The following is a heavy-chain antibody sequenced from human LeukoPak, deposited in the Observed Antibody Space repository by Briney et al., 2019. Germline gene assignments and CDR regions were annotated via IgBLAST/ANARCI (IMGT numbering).Heavy chain of an antibody. CDR3: ARHAGLVVPAAITFDI. Sequence: SETLSLTCTVSGGSISSYYWSWIRQPPGKGLEWIGYIYYSGSTNYNPSLKSRVTISVDTSKNQFSLKLSSVTAADTAVYYCARHAGLVVPAAITFDIWGQGTMVTVSS. J-gene: IGHJ3*02. D-gene: IGHD2-2*02. CDR2: IYYSGST. V-gene: IGHV4-59*08. CDR1: GGSISSYY.